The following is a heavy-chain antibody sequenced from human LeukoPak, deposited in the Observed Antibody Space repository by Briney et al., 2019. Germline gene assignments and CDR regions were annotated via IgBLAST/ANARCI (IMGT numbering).Heavy chain of an antibody. V-gene: IGHV3-21*01. J-gene: IGHJ4*02. CDR1: GFTFSSYS. CDR2: ISSSSSYI. Sequence: RGSLRLSCAASGFTFSSYSMNWVRQAPGKGLEWVSSISSSSSYICYADSVKGRFTISRDNAKNSLYLQMNSLRAEDTAVYYCARFTVTTDFDYWGQGTLVTVSS. D-gene: IGHD4-11*01. CDR3: ARFTVTTDFDY.